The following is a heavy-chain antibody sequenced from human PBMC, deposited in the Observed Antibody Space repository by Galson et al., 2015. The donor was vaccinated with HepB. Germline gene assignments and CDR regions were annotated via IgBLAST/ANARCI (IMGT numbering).Heavy chain of an antibody. V-gene: IGHV3-53*01. J-gene: IGHJ4*02. D-gene: IGHD1-26*01. CDR2: IYSGGST. CDR1: GFTVSSSY. Sequence: SLRLSCAASGFTVSSSYMSWVRQAPGKGLEWVSVIYSGGSTYYADAVQGRCTTSSHISANTLDLQMNSLRAEDTALYYCARGPQGWEGPFDYWGQGTLVTVSS. CDR3: ARGPQGWEGPFDY.